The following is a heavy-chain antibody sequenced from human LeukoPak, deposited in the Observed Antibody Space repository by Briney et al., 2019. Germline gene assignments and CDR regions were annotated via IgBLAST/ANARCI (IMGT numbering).Heavy chain of an antibody. CDR1: GDSGGSFY. CDR3: ARRTLGPDFFFYFHY. Sequence: SETLSLTCIVSGDSGGSFYWSWIRQPPGKGLEWIGDISHSGSTSYNPSLKSRVTISVDTSKNQFSLKLRSVTAADTAVYYCARRTLGPDFFFYFHYWGQGILVTVSS. J-gene: IGHJ4*02. D-gene: IGHD1-1*01. CDR2: ISHSGST. V-gene: IGHV4-59*08.